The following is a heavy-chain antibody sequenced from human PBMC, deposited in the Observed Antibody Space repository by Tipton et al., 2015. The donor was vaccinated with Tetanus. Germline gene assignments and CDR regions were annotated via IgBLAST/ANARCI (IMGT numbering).Heavy chain of an antibody. CDR3: ARSESRIAPRIPWGMDI. V-gene: IGHV3-11*01. D-gene: IGHD6-6*01. CDR2: ISHTGTTT. CDR1: GGSLRGGDHY. Sequence: LSLTCTVSGGSLRGGDHYWSWIRQPPGKGLEWISYISHTGTTTYYSASVMGRFTVSRDNTKNSLYLEINSLRAEDTAAYYCARSESRIAPRIPWGMDIWGQGTTVTVSS. J-gene: IGHJ6*02.